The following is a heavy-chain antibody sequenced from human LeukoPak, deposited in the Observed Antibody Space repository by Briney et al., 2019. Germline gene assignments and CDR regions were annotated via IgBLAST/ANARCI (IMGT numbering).Heavy chain of an antibody. V-gene: IGHV3-53*04. Sequence: PGGSLRLSCAASGFTVSSNYMSWVRQAPGKGLEWVSVIYSGGSTYYADSVKGRFTISRHNSKNTLYLQMNSLRAEDTAVYYCARVQTKSSSWKVLYYFDYWGQGTLVTVSS. D-gene: IGHD6-13*01. CDR1: GFTVSSNY. J-gene: IGHJ4*02. CDR2: IYSGGST. CDR3: ARVQTKSSSWKVLYYFDY.